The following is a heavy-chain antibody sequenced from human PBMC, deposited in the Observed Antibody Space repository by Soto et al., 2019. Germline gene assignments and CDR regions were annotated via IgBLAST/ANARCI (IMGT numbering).Heavy chain of an antibody. CDR2: IYHSGST. CDR3: ARVRMVRGVITWFDP. V-gene: IGHV4-30-2*01. Sequence: QLQLQESGSGLVKPSQTLSLTCAVSGGSISSGGYSWSWIRQPPGKGLEWIGYIYHSGSTYYNPCHKRRVTISVDTSKHQFSLKLSSVTAADTAVYYCARVRMVRGVITWFDPWGQGTLFTVSS. CDR1: GGSISSGGYS. J-gene: IGHJ5*02. D-gene: IGHD3-10*01.